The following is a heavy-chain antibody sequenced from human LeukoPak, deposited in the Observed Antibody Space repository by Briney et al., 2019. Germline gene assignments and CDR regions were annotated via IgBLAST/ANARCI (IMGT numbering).Heavy chain of an antibody. CDR1: GFTFSSYV. CDR2: IGTAGDT. V-gene: IGHV3-13*01. Sequence: GGSLRLSCAASGFTFSSYVMHWVRQATGKGLEWVSAIGTAGDTYYPGSVKGRFTISRENAKNSLYLQMNSLRAGDTAVYYCARWGGRDAFDIWGQGTMVTVSS. D-gene: IGHD2-15*01. CDR3: ARWGGRDAFDI. J-gene: IGHJ3*02.